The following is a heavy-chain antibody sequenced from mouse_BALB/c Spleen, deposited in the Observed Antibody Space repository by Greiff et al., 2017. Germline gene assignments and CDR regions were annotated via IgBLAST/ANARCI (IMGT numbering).Heavy chain of an antibody. CDR3: ARHPYGYDYFDY. D-gene: IGHD2-2*01. V-gene: IGHV5-12-1*01. Sequence: EVKLMESGGGLVKPGGSLKLSCAASGFTFSSYDMSWVRQTPEKRLEWVAYISSGGGSTYYPDTVKGRFTISRDNAKNTLYLQMSSLKSEDTAMYYCARHPYGYDYFDYWGQGTTLTVSS. J-gene: IGHJ2*01. CDR2: ISSGGGST. CDR1: GFTFSSYD.